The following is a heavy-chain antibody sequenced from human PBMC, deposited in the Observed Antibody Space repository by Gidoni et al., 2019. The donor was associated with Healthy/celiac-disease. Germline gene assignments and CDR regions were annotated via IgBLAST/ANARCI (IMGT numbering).Heavy chain of an antibody. J-gene: IGHJ2*01. D-gene: IGHD6-19*01. V-gene: IGHV3-30-3*01. CDR3: ARDSRFADPGYSSGWYHWYFDL. CDR1: GFTFSSYA. Sequence: QVQLVESGGGVVQPGRSLRLSCAASGFTFSSYALHLLRQAPGKGLEWVAVISYDGSNKYYADSVKGRFTISRDNSKNTLYLQMNSLRAEDTAVYYCARDSRFADPGYSSGWYHWYFDLWGRGTLVTVSS. CDR2: ISYDGSNK.